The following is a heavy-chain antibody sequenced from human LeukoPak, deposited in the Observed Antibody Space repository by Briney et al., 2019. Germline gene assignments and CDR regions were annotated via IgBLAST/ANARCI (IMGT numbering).Heavy chain of an antibody. J-gene: IGHJ4*02. D-gene: IGHD3-3*01. CDR1: GYTFTSYY. V-gene: IGHV1-69*13. CDR3: ARGAGLRFLEWLFYFDY. Sequence: SVKVSCKASGYTFTSYYMHWVRQAPGQGLEWMGGIIPIFGTAKHAQKFQGRVTISADESTSTAYMELSSLRSEDTAVYYCARGAGLRFLEWLFYFDYWGQGTLVTVSS. CDR2: IIPIFGTA.